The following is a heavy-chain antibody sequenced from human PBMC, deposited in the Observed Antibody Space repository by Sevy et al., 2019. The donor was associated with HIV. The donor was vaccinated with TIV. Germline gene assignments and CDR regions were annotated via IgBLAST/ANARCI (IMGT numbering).Heavy chain of an antibody. CDR3: ARHGAVQLAFGMDV. J-gene: IGHJ6*02. CDR1: GGSVSSGRYY. CDR2: FYDSGRT. V-gene: IGHV4-61*03. Sequence: SETLSLTCTVSGGSVSSGRYYWSWIRQPPGKGLEWIGYFYDSGRTKYNPSLKSQVTIAVDMSKNLCSLKLTSVTAADTAVYYCARHGAVQLAFGMDVWGQGTRVTVSS. D-gene: IGHD1-1*01.